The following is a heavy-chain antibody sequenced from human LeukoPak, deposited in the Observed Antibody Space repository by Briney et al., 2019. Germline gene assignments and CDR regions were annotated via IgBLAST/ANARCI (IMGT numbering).Heavy chain of an antibody. Sequence: ASVKVSCKASGYTSTGYYMHWVRQAPGQGLEWMGWINPNSGGTNYAQKFQGRVTMTRDTSISTAYMELSRLRSDDTAVYYCARDYCGGDCYPIWRFQHWGQGTLVTVSS. D-gene: IGHD2-21*02. V-gene: IGHV1-2*02. CDR1: GYTSTGYY. J-gene: IGHJ1*01. CDR3: ARDYCGGDCYPIWRFQH. CDR2: INPNSGGT.